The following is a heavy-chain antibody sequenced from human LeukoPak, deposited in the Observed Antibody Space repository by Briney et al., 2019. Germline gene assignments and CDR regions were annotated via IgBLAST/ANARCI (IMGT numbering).Heavy chain of an antibody. CDR2: ISAYNGNT. J-gene: IGHJ6*03. D-gene: IGHD3-9*01. Sequence: ASVKVSCKASGYTFTSYGISWVRQAPGQGLEWMGWISAYNGNTNYAQKLQGRVTMTTDTSTSTAYMELRSLGSDDTAVYYCARAREVLRYFDWLFRQTHYYMDVWGKGTTVTVSS. V-gene: IGHV1-18*01. CDR3: ARAREVLRYFDWLFRQTHYYMDV. CDR1: GYTFTSYG.